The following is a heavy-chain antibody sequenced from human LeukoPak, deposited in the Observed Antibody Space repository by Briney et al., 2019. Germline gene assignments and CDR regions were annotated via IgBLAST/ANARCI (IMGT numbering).Heavy chain of an antibody. CDR3: ARGHRFDILVVPAGNSSSCLFAFDP. D-gene: IGHD2-2*01. CDR2: INHSGST. Sequence: TSQTLSLTYAVSGGSFSGYYWSWISQPPGKGLEWIGEINHSGSTNYNPSLKSRVTISVDTSKNQFSLKLSSVTAADTVVYYCARGHRFDILVVPAGNSSSCLFAFDPWGQGTLVTVSS. CDR1: GGSFSGYY. V-gene: IGHV4-34*01. J-gene: IGHJ5*02.